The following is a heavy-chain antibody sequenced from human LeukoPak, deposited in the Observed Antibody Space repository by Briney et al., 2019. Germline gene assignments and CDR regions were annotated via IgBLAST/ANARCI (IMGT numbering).Heavy chain of an antibody. CDR1: GGSISSSSYY. Sequence: SETLSLTCTVSGGSISSSSYYWGWIRQPPGKGLEWIGSIYYSGSTYYNPSLKSRVTISVDTSKNQFSLKLSSVTAADTAVYYCASVRYYYDSSGAAGYFDYWGQGTLVTVSS. V-gene: IGHV4-39*07. CDR3: ASVRYYYDSSGAAGYFDY. CDR2: IYYSGST. D-gene: IGHD3-22*01. J-gene: IGHJ4*02.